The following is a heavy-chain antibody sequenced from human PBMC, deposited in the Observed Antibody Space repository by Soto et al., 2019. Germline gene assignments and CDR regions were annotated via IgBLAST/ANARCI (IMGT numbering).Heavy chain of an antibody. V-gene: IGHV1-2*02. D-gene: IGHD2-2*01. CDR3: STWYCSSASCPPSFDY. Sequence: GASGKVSCKASGDTFTGYYMHWVRQAPGQGLEWMGWINPNSGGTNYAQKFQGRVTMTRDTSISTAYMELSRLRSDDAAVYYCSTWYCSSASCPPSFDYWGQGTLVTVSS. CDR1: GDTFTGYY. J-gene: IGHJ4*02. CDR2: INPNSGGT.